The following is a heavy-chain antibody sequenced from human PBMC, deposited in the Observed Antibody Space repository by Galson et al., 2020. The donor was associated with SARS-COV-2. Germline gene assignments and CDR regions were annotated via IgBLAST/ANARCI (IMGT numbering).Heavy chain of an antibody. CDR2: IYHSGST. D-gene: IGHD5-18*01. CDR3: ARVGGYSYGMDV. Sequence: SETLSLTCTVSGYSISSGYYWGWIRQPPGKGLEWIGSIYHSGSTYYNPSLKSRVTISVDTSKNQFSLKLSSVTAADTAVYYCARVGGYSYGMDVWGQGTTVTVS. V-gene: IGHV4-38-2*02. J-gene: IGHJ6*02. CDR1: GYSISSGYY.